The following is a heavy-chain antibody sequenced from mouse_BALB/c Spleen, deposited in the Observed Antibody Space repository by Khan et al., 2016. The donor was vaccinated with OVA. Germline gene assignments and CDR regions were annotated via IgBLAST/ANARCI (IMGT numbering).Heavy chain of an antibody. CDR2: ITKGGGNT. Sequence: EVQLVESGADLVQPGGSLKLYCAASGFTFSSYTMSWVRQTPEKGLEWVAFITKGGGNTYYPDTVKGRSTISTDNAKNTPYLQMNSLKSEDAAMYYCSRPSTTEYVDVMDFWGQGTSVTVSS. CDR3: SRPSTTEYVDVMDF. CDR1: GFTFSSYT. D-gene: IGHD1-1*01. V-gene: IGHV5-12-2*01. J-gene: IGHJ4*01.